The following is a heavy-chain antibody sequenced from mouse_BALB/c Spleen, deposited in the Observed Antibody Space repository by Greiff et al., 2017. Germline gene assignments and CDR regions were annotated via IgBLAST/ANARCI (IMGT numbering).Heavy chain of an antibody. CDR2: ISSGSSTI. V-gene: IGHV5-17*02. J-gene: IGHJ2*01. D-gene: IGHD2-2*01. CDR3: ARWGYDWGYYFDY. CDR1: GFTFSSFG. Sequence: EVKVVESGGGLVQPGGSRKLSCAASGFTFSSFGMHWVRQAPEKGLEWVAYISSGSSTIYYADTVKGRFTISRDNPKNTLFLQMTSLRSEDTAMYYCARWGYDWGYYFDYWGQGTTLTVSS.